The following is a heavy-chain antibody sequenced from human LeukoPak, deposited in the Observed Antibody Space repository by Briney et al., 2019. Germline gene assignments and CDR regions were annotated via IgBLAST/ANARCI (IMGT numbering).Heavy chain of an antibody. CDR1: GFTFSSYA. V-gene: IGHV3-23*01. CDR2: ISGSGGST. Sequence: GRSLRLSYAASGFTFSSYAMSWVRQAPGKGLEWVSAISGSGGSTYYADSVKGRFTISRDNSKNTLYLQMNSLRAEDTAVYYCAKLTARLYYYGMDVWGQGTTVTVSS. D-gene: IGHD2-21*02. J-gene: IGHJ6*02. CDR3: AKLTARLYYYGMDV.